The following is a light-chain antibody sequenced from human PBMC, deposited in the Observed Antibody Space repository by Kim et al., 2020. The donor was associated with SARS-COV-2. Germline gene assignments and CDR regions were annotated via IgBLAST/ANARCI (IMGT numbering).Light chain of an antibody. CDR1: QSVLTD. V-gene: IGKV3-15*01. CDR2: AAA. J-gene: IGKJ2*02. CDR3: QQYYNRPPCT. Sequence: VSTGERATLSCSASQSVLTDLAWYQQKPGQAPRLLIYAAATRATGVPARFSGSGSGTEFTLTISSLQSEDFAVYFCQQYYNRPPCTFGQGTKLEI.